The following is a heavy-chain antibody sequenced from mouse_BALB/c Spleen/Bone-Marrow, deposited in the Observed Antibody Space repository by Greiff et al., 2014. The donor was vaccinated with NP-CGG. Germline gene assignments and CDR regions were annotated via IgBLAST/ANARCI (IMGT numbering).Heavy chain of an antibody. Sequence: VQLKESGGGLVKPGGSLKLSCAASGFTFSAYSMSWVRQTPEKRLEWVATISSGGHDTYYSESVKGRFTISRDNVKNTLYLQMDSLRSVDSAVYYCSKDGGYDYSYYFDYWGQGITLTVSS. CDR1: GFTFSAYS. CDR3: SKDGGYDYSYYFDY. CDR2: ISSGGHDT. D-gene: IGHD2-4*01. V-gene: IGHV5-6-4*01. J-gene: IGHJ2*01.